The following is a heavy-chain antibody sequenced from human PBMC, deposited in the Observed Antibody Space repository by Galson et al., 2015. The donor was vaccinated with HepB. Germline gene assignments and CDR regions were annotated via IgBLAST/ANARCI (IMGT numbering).Heavy chain of an antibody. CDR3: ARGSNDWYGIDY. Sequence: SLRLSCAGSGFTFSDYWIHWVRQAPGKGLVWVPRVSRDETTTNYADSVKGRFTVSRDNAKNTLYLHMSSVNAEDTAVYYCARGSNDWYGIDYWGQGILVTISS. CDR1: GFTFSDYW. D-gene: IGHD3-9*01. J-gene: IGHJ4*02. V-gene: IGHV3-74*01. CDR2: VSRDETTT.